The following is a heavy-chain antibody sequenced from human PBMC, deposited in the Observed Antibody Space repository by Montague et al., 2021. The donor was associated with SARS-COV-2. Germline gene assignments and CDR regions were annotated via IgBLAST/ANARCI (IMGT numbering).Heavy chain of an antibody. V-gene: IGHV4-39*07. CDR1: GGSISGYY. D-gene: IGHD3-10*01. J-gene: IGHJ3*02. CDR2: VDYSWLT. Sequence: SETLSLTCAVYGGSISGYYWAWIRQPPGKGREWMGSVDYSWLTFYNPSLESRVTSSVDTSKKQFSLKVNSVTAADTAVYYCAKDGEALAWGTFAIWGQGTMVTVSS. CDR3: AKDGEALAWGTFAI.